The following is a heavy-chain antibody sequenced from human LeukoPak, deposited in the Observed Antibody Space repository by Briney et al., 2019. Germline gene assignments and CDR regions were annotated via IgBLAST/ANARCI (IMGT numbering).Heavy chain of an antibody. CDR1: GFTFSSYA. Sequence: PGGSLRLSCAASGFTFSSYAMHWVRQAPGKGLEWVAVISYDGSNKYYADSVKGRFTISRDNSKNTLYLQMNSLRAEDTAVYYCATDIVATISLGSHDAFDIWGQGTMVTVSS. CDR3: ATDIVATISLGSHDAFDI. CDR2: ISYDGSNK. J-gene: IGHJ3*02. D-gene: IGHD5-12*01. V-gene: IGHV3-30-3*01.